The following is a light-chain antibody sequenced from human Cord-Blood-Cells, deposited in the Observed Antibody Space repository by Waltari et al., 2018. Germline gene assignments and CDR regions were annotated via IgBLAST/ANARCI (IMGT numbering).Light chain of an antibody. Sequence: DIVMTQSPDSLAVSLGKRATINCKSSPSVLYSSNNKNYLAWYQQKPGPPPKLLIYWASTRESGVPDRFSGSGSGTDFTLTISSLQAEDVAVYYCQQYYSTPYTFGQGTKLEIK. V-gene: IGKV4-1*01. CDR1: PSVLYSSNNKNY. CDR3: QQYYSTPYT. J-gene: IGKJ2*01. CDR2: WAS.